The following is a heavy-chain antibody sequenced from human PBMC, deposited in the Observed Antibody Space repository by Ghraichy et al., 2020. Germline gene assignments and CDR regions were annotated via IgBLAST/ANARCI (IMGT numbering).Heavy chain of an antibody. Sequence: GGSLRLSCAASGFTFSSYAMSWVRQAPGKGLEWVSAISGSGGSTYYADSVKGRFTISRDNSKNTLYLQMNSLRAEDTAVYYCAKGGYCSGGSCYPPDYWGQGTLVTVSS. CDR3: AKGGYCSGGSCYPPDY. V-gene: IGHV3-23*01. CDR2: ISGSGGST. J-gene: IGHJ4*02. CDR1: GFTFSSYA. D-gene: IGHD2-15*01.